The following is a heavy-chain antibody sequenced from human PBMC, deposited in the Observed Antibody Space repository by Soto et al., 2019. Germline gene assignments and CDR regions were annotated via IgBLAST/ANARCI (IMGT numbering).Heavy chain of an antibody. V-gene: IGHV4-30-2*01. CDR3: ARVPDY. J-gene: IGHJ4*02. CDR2: IYHSGST. CDR1: CWSINSGGFS. Sequence: TPSLTCALSCWSINSGGFSLSWIRQPPGKGLEWIGYIYHSGSTYYNPSLKSRVTISVDRSKNQFSLKLSSVTAADTAGYYCARVPDYWGQGTLVNVSS.